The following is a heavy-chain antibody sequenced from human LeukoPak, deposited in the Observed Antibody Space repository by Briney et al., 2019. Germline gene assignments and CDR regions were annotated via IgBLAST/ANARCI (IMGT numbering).Heavy chain of an antibody. CDR3: ARAGAITIFGDNWFDP. D-gene: IGHD3-3*01. V-gene: IGHV4-38-2*02. CDR2: IYHSGST. CDR1: GYSISSGYY. Sequence: SETLSLTCTVSGYSISSGYYWGWIRQPPGKGLEWIGSIYHSGSTYYNPSLKSRVTISVDTSKNQFSLKLSSVTAADTAVYYCARAGAITIFGDNWFDPWGQGTLVTVSS. J-gene: IGHJ5*02.